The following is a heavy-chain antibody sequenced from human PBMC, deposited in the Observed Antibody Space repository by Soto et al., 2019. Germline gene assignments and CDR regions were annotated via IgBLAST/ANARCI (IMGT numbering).Heavy chain of an antibody. Sequence: GGSLRLSCAASGFSFSNYAMSWVRQAPGKGLEWVSAISGGGGNTYYADSVKGRFTISRDNSRNTLYLQMNSLRAEETAVYYCAKDKFGSGSYYNWELDYWGLGSLVTVSS. CDR3: AKDKFGSGSYYNWELDY. V-gene: IGHV3-23*01. J-gene: IGHJ4*02. CDR2: ISGGGGNT. CDR1: GFSFSNYA. D-gene: IGHD3-10*01.